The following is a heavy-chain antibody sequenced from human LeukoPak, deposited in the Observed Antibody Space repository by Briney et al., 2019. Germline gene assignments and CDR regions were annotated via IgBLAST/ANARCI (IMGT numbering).Heavy chain of an antibody. CDR2: ISGSSRVI. J-gene: IGHJ4*02. D-gene: IGHD3-22*01. V-gene: IGHV3-48*02. CDR1: GFTFSSYS. Sequence: GGSLSLSCAASGFTFSSYSMNWVRQAPGKGLVWVSYISGSSRVIYYADSVKGRFTISRDNAKNSLYLQMNSLGDKDTAVYYCARDLDTSGYTFDDWPQGTLVTVSS. CDR3: ARDLDTSGYTFDD.